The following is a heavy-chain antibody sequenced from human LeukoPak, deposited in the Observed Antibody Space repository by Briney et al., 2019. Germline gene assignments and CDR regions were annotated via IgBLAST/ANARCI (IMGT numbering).Heavy chain of an antibody. Sequence: PGGSLRLSCAASGFTFSSYAMHWVRQAPGKGLEWVAVISYDGSNKYYADSVKGRFTISRDNSKNTLYLQMNSLRAEDTAVYYCARASNGDLYYFDYWGQGTLVTVSS. D-gene: IGHD4-17*01. CDR1: GFTFSSYA. CDR2: ISYDGSNK. J-gene: IGHJ4*02. CDR3: ARASNGDLYYFDY. V-gene: IGHV3-30-3*01.